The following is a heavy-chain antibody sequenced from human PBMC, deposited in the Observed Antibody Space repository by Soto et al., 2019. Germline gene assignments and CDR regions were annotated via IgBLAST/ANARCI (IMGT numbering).Heavy chain of an antibody. V-gene: IGHV3-7*01. D-gene: IGHD1-26*01. CDR3: ARDCSGSGYYYMDV. Sequence: PGGSLRLSCAASGFTFSSYWMSWVRQAPGKGLEWVANIKQDGSEKYYVDSVKGRFTISRDNAENSLYLQMNSLRAEDTAVYYCARDCSGSGYYYMDVWGKGTTVTV. J-gene: IGHJ6*03. CDR1: GFTFSSYW. CDR2: IKQDGSEK.